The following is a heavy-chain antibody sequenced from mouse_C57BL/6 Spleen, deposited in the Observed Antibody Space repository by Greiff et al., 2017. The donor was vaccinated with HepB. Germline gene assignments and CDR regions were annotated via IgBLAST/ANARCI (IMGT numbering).Heavy chain of an antibody. J-gene: IGHJ4*01. Sequence: VKLQESGAELARPGASVKLSCKASGYTFTSYGISWVKQRTGQGLEWIGEIYPRSGNTYYNEKFKGKATLTADKSSSTAYMELRSLTSEDSAVYFCAVYSKRGDMDYWGQGTSVTVSS. CDR2: IYPRSGNT. D-gene: IGHD2-5*01. V-gene: IGHV1-81*01. CDR1: GYTFTSYG. CDR3: AVYSKRGDMDY.